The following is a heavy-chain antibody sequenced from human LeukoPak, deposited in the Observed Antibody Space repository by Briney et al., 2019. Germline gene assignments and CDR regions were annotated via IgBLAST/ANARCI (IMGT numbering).Heavy chain of an antibody. D-gene: IGHD6-19*01. V-gene: IGHV1-18*01. Sequence: GASVKVSCKASGYTFTSYGISWVRQAPGQGLEWMGWSSAYNGSTNYAQKLQGRVTMTTDTSTSTAYMELRSLRSDDTAVYYCARGGNSGWRTPNDDYWGQGTLVTVSS. CDR1: GYTFTSYG. CDR2: SSAYNGST. J-gene: IGHJ4*02. CDR3: ARGGNSGWRTPNDDY.